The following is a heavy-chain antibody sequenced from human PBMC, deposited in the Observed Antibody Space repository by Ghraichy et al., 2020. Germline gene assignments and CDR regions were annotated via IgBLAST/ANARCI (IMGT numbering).Heavy chain of an antibody. V-gene: IGHV3-7*01. D-gene: IGHD3-16*01. CDR2: IKQDGSEK. Sequence: GGSLRLSCAASGFTFSSYWMSWVRQAPGKGLEWVANIKQDGSEKYYVDSVKGRFTISRDNAKNSLYLQMNSLRDEDTAVYYCARDSAITFGGVDYWGQGTLVTVST. J-gene: IGHJ4*02. CDR3: ARDSAITFGGVDY. CDR1: GFTFSSYW.